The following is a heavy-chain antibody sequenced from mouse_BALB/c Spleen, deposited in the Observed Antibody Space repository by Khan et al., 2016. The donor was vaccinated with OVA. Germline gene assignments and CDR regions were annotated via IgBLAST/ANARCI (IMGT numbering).Heavy chain of an antibody. CDR2: FFPNSGGS. V-gene: IGHV1S29*02. J-gene: IGHJ3*01. CDR3: VRAGYVSFAF. D-gene: IGHD1-2*01. Sequence: VQLQQSGPEVVKPGASVKISCKASGYTFTDYNMDWVKQRHGKNLEWIGYFFPNSGGSGYNQKFKTKATLTVDLSSSTAYMDLHSLTSEDSAVYYCVRAGYVSFAFWGQGTLVTVSA. CDR1: GYTFTDYN.